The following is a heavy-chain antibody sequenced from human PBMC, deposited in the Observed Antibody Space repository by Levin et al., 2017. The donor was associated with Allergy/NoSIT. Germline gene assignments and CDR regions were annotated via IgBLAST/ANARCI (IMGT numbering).Heavy chain of an antibody. CDR2: ISYDGSNK. D-gene: IGHD3-10*01. CDR3: ATYPGAYGSGSYYN. Sequence: GESLKISCAASGFTFSSYAMHWVRQAPGKGLEWVAVISYDGSNKYYADSVKGRFTISRDNSKNTLYLQMNSLRAEDTAVYYCATYPGAYGSGSYYNWGQGTLVTVSS. J-gene: IGHJ4*02. CDR1: GFTFSSYA. V-gene: IGHV3-30-3*01.